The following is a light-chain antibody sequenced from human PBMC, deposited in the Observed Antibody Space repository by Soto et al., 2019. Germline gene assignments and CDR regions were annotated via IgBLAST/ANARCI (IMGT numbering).Light chain of an antibody. CDR2: RND. CDR1: SSNIGSNY. Sequence: QLVLTQPPSASGTPGQRVTISCSGSSSNIGSNYVYWYQQLPGTAPKLLIYRNDQRPSGVPDRFSGSKSGTSASLAISGLRSDDEAHYYCAAWDDSLSGVVFGGGTKLTVL. CDR3: AAWDDSLSGVV. J-gene: IGLJ3*02. V-gene: IGLV1-47*01.